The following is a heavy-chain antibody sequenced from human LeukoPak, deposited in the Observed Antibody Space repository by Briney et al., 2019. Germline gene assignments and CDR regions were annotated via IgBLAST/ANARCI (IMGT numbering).Heavy chain of an antibody. CDR1: GFTFSSYS. J-gene: IGHJ6*03. Sequence: GGSLRLSCAASGFTFSSYSMNWVRQAPGKGLEWVSYISSSSSTIYYADSVKGRFTISRDNAKNSLYLQMNSLRAEDTAVYYCARKGCSSASCLYYYYMDAWGKGTTVTVSS. CDR3: ARKGCSSASCLYYYYMDA. V-gene: IGHV3-48*04. D-gene: IGHD2-2*01. CDR2: ISSSSSTI.